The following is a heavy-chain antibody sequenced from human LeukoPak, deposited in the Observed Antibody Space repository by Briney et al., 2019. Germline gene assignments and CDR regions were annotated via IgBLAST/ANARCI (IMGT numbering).Heavy chain of an antibody. V-gene: IGHV3-48*03. CDR2: ISSSGSTI. CDR3: ARDPVGATPDWFDP. D-gene: IGHD1-26*01. Sequence: GGSLRLSCAASGFTFSSYEMNWVRQAPGKGLEWVSYISSSGSTIYYADSVKGRFTISRDNAKNSLYLQMNSLRAEDTAVYYSARDPVGATPDWFDPWGQGTLVTVSS. J-gene: IGHJ5*02. CDR1: GFTFSSYE.